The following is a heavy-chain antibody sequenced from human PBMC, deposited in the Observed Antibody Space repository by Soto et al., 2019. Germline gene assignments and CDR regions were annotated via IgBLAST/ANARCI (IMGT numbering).Heavy chain of an antibody. CDR1: GGSSSGWY. CDR3: ARGPYSRGVGATNPSN. CDR2: ISSGST. Sequence: ASETLSLTCAVYGGSSSGWYWTWIRQSPVKGLEWIGEISSGSTNYNPSLKGRVTISADMSKNQFSLKLTSVTAADTAIYYCARGPYSRGVGATNPSNWGQGTQVTVSS. D-gene: IGHD1-26*01. V-gene: IGHV4-34*01. J-gene: IGHJ4*02.